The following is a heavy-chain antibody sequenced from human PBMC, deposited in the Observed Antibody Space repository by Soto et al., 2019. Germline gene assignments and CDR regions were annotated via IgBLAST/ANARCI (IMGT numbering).Heavy chain of an antibody. CDR1: GYTFISYD. J-gene: IGHJ4*02. V-gene: IGHV1-8*01. CDR2: MNPNSGNT. CDR3: ARALNAKGRTTIFGVVPILRSSFDY. D-gene: IGHD3-3*01. Sequence: GASVKVSCKASGYTFISYDINWVRQATGQGLEWMGWMNPNSGNTGYAQKFQGRVTMTRNTSISTAYMELSSLRSEDTAVYYCARALNAKGRTTIFGVVPILRSSFDYWGQGTLVTVSS.